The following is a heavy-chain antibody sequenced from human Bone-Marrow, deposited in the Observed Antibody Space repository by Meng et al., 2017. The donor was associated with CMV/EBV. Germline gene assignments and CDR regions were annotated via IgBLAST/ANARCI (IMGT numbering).Heavy chain of an antibody. D-gene: IGHD3-10*01. J-gene: IGHJ6*02. V-gene: IGHV3-11*04. Sequence: GESLKISCAASGFTFSDYYMSWIRQAPGKGLEWVSYISSSSSTIYYADSVKGRFTISRDNAKNSLYLQMNSLRAEDTAVYYCAREFGFIYYYGMDVWGQGTTVTVSS. CDR2: ISSSSSTI. CDR3: AREFGFIYYYGMDV. CDR1: GFTFSDYY.